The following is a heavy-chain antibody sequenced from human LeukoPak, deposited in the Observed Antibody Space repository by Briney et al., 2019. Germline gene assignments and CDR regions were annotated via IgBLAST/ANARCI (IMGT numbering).Heavy chain of an antibody. V-gene: IGHV4-59*01. CDR1: GGPISSYY. CDR2: IYYSGST. CDR3: ARGTISMDV. D-gene: IGHD3-9*01. J-gene: IGHJ6*03. Sequence: PSETLSLTCTVSGGPISSYYWSWIRQPPGKGLEWIGYIYYSGSTNYNPSLKSRVTISVDTSKNQFSLKLSSVTAADTAVYYCARGTISMDVWGRGATVTISS.